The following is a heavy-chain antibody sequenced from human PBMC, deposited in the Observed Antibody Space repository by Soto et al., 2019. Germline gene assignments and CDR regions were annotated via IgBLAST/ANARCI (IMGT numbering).Heavy chain of an antibody. Sequence: QTLSLTCAISGDSVSGNAVAWKWIRQSPSRGLEWLGRTYYRFKWYNDYALSMKSRIAINPDTTKNQFSLQLHSVTPEDTGVYFCARVLAVGAATPTYFFDAWGQGTPVTVSS. D-gene: IGHD2-15*01. CDR1: GDSVSGNAVA. J-gene: IGHJ4*02. CDR3: ARVLAVGAATPTYFFDA. CDR2: TYYRFKWYN. V-gene: IGHV6-1*01.